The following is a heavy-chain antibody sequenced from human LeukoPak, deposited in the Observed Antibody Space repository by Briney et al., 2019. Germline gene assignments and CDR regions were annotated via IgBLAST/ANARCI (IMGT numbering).Heavy chain of an antibody. Sequence: ASVKVSCKASGYTFTSYFMNWVRQAPGQGLEWMGLINTSTGNTTYAQGFQGSVTMTRDTSTSTVYMELSSLRSEDTAVYYCARTAGRTFDYGGEGTLVTVSS. CDR1: GYTFTSYF. D-gene: IGHD6-6*01. CDR2: INTSTGNT. V-gene: IGHV1-46*01. CDR3: ARTAGRTFDY. J-gene: IGHJ4*02.